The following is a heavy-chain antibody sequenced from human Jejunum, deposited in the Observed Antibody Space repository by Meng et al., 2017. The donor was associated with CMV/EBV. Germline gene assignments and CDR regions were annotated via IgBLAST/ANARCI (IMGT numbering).Heavy chain of an antibody. CDR2: ISNSGTT. V-gene: IGHV4-59*01. Sequence: ISSFYWTWIRQPPGKGLEWIGYISNSGTTNYNPSLKSRLTMSVDASQNQFSLNLNSVTAADTGLYYCARGRVYYSGWNPPYRTDVWGQGTTVTVSS. J-gene: IGHJ6*02. CDR1: ISSFY. CDR3: ARGRVYYSGWNPPYRTDV. D-gene: IGHD3-10*01.